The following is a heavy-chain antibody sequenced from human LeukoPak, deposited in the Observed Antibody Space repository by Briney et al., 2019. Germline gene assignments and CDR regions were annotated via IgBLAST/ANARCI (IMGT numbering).Heavy chain of an antibody. CDR3: ARGGELLPYYYYMDV. Sequence: ASVKVSCKASGYTFTSYYMHWVRQAPGQGLEWMGWMNPNSGNTGYAQKFQGRVTMTRNTSISTAYMELSSLRSEDTAVYYCARGGELLPYYYYMDVWGKGTTVTVSS. J-gene: IGHJ6*03. CDR1: GYTFTSYY. CDR2: MNPNSGNT. D-gene: IGHD3-10*01. V-gene: IGHV1-8*02.